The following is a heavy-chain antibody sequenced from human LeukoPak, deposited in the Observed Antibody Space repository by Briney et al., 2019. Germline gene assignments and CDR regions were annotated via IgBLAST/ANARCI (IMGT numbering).Heavy chain of an antibody. V-gene: IGHV1-69*05. CDR3: ARGDSSGYDWYFDL. J-gene: IGHJ2*01. CDR1: GGTFSSYA. Sequence: SVKVSCKASGGTFSSYAISWVRQAPGQGLEWMGGIIPTFGTANYAQKFQSRVTITTDESTSTAYMELSSLRSEDTAVYYCARGDSSGYDWYFDLWGRGTLVTVSS. D-gene: IGHD3-22*01. CDR2: IIPTFGTA.